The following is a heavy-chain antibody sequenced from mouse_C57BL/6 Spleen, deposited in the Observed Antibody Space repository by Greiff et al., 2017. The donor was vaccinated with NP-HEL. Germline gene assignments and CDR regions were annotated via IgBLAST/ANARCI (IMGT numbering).Heavy chain of an antibody. CDR2: INLSNGGT. J-gene: IGHJ2*01. Sequence: QVQLQQSGTELVKPGASVKLSCKASGYTFTSYWMHWVKQRPGQGLEGIGTINLSNGGTNYNEKFKIPATLTIDKSSSTAYMQLSSLTSEDSAVYYCAREGLRYCDYWGQGTTLTVSS. CDR3: AREGLRYCDY. D-gene: IGHD1-1*01. V-gene: IGHV1-53*01. CDR1: GYTFTSYW.